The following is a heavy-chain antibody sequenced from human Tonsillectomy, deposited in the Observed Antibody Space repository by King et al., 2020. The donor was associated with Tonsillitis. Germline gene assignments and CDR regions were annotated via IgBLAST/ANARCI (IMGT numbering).Heavy chain of an antibody. CDR1: GFTFSSYA. CDR3: AKLRSAAAGILDY. J-gene: IGHJ4*02. D-gene: IGHD6-13*01. V-gene: IGHV3-23*04. CDR2: ISGSGGRT. Sequence: VQLVESGGGLVKPGGSLRLSCAASGFTFSSYAMSWVRQAPGKGLEWVAAISGSGGRTYYADSVKGRFTLSRDNSKNTLYLQMNSLRAEDTAVYYCAKLRSAAAGILDYWGQGTLVTVSS.